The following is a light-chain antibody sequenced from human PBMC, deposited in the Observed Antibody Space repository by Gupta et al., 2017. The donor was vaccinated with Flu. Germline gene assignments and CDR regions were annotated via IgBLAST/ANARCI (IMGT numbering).Light chain of an antibody. Sequence: DIVMTQSPDSLAVSLGERATINCKSSQSVLYSSNSKNYLDWYQQKPVQPPKLLIYWASTRGSGVPDRFSGSGSATDFTLTISSLRGEDVAVYYCHQHDTTPRTFGQGTKVEIK. CDR1: QSVLYSSNSKNY. CDR2: WAS. CDR3: HQHDTTPRT. V-gene: IGKV4-1*01. J-gene: IGKJ1*01.